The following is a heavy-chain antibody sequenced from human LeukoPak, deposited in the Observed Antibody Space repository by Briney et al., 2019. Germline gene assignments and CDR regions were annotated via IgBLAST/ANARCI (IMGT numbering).Heavy chain of an antibody. D-gene: IGHD3-9*01. CDR1: GFTFSSYS. CDR2: ISSSSSTI. CDR3: ARDLTHAFDY. V-gene: IGHV3-48*01. Sequence: GGSLRLSCAASGFTFSSYSMNWVRQAPGKGLEWVSYISSSSSTIYYADSVKGRFTISRDNAKNSLYLQTNSLRAEDTAVYYCARDLTHAFDYWGQGTLVTVSS. J-gene: IGHJ4*02.